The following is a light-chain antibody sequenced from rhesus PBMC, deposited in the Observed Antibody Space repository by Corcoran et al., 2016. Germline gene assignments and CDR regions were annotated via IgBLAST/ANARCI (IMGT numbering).Light chain of an antibody. CDR3: QQHNSNPWT. CDR1: QGISNW. CDR2: AAS. J-gene: IGKJ1*01. V-gene: IGKV1-33*02. Sequence: DIQMTQSPSSLSASVGDRVTITCQASQGISNWLAWYQQKPGKAPKLLIYAASSLQSGVPSRLSGRGSGTEFALTIRSLQPEDFTTYYCQQHNSNPWTFGQGTKVEIK.